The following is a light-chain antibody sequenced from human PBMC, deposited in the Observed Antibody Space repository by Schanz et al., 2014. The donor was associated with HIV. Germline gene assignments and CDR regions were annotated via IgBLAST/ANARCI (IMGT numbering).Light chain of an antibody. J-gene: IGLJ2*01. CDR2: ENT. CDR1: SSNIGARYD. V-gene: IGLV1-40*01. CDR3: QSYDSSLSGSV. Sequence: QSVLTQPPSVSGAPGQRVTISCAGSSSNIGARYDVHWYQQLPTSAPKLLIYENTNRPSGVPDRFSGSTSGTSAYLAITGLQADDEADYFCQSYDSSLSGSVFGGGTKLTVL.